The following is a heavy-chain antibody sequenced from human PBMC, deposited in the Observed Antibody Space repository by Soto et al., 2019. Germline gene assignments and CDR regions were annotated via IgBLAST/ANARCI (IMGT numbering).Heavy chain of an antibody. Sequence: QVQLVQSGAEVKKPGASVKVSCKASGYTFTSYGISWVRQAPGQGLEWMGWISAYNGNTNYAQKLQGRVTMTTDTSTSTAYMELRRLGSDDTAAYYRARGEGRRGYYYYYYGMDVWGQGTTVTFSS. J-gene: IGHJ6*02. CDR1: GYTFTSYG. CDR3: ARGEGRRGYYYYYYGMDV. V-gene: IGHV1-18*01. CDR2: ISAYNGNT.